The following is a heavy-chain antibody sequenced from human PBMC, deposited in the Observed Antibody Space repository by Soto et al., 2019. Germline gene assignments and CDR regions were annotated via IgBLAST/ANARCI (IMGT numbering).Heavy chain of an antibody. CDR2: IDSSEIT. CDR1: GASVGSRSHS. CDR3: VRQVTGTRRFNWFDP. Sequence: SETLSLTCTVSGASVGSRSHSWAWFRQPPGKGLEWIGNIDSSEITEFSPSLRSRLSMSVDASKTQFSLRLTSVTAADTAMYYCVRQVTGTRRFNWFDPWGQGTLVTVSS. J-gene: IGHJ5*02. V-gene: IGHV4-39*01. D-gene: IGHD1-7*01.